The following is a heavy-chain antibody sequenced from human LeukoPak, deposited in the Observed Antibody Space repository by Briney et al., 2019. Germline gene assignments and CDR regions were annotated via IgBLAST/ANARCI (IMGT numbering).Heavy chain of an antibody. Sequence: PGASLRLACAASGFTFSTYAMNWVRRAPGKGLQWVSGFSGGGYTYYADSVKGRFTISRDNSKNTLYLQMNSLRAEDTAVYYCAKGVDYDILTGSDYWGQGTLVTVSS. V-gene: IGHV3-23*01. CDR1: GFTFSTYA. J-gene: IGHJ4*02. CDR2: FSGGGYT. D-gene: IGHD3-9*01. CDR3: AKGVDYDILTGSDY.